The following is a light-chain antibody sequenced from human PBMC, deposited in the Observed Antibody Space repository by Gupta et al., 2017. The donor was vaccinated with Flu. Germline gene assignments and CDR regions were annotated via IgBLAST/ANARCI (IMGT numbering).Light chain of an antibody. J-gene: IGKJ1*01. CDR1: QSVFDSSTNQNY. CDR3: HQDSGVPET. CDR2: WAS. V-gene: IGKV4-1*01. Sequence: SLGERATINCKASQSVFDSSTNQNYFASYHQKPGQPPRLLRYWASTRESAVPAQFSGSGSGTAFTLTITSLQAQDVAVYDCHQDSGVPETFGQGTKVEIK.